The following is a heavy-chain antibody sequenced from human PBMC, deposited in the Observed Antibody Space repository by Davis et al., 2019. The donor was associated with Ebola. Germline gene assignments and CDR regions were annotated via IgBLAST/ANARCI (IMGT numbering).Heavy chain of an antibody. CDR3: TTLSTVTTMYFDL. Sequence: GGSLRLSCVASGFILNNAWMSWVRQAPGKGLEWVAHIKSKTDGGTTDYAAPGKGRFAMSRDDSKNTLYLQMNSLRIEDTAVYYCTTLSTVTTMYFDLWGRGTLVTVSS. CDR1: GFILNNAW. CDR2: IKSKTDGGTT. V-gene: IGHV3-15*01. J-gene: IGHJ2*01. D-gene: IGHD4-17*01.